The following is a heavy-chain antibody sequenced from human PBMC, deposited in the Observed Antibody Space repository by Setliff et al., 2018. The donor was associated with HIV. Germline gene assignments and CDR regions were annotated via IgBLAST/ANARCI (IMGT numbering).Heavy chain of an antibody. CDR1: GGSVRSFF. D-gene: IGHD6-19*01. V-gene: IGHV4-59*08. CDR3: ARHDGGGWYVRVLATSFDY. J-gene: IGHJ4*02. Sequence: PSETLSLTCTVSGGSVRSFFWSWIRQPPGKGLEWIGHIYTSGSTNYNPSLKSRVTISVDTSKNQFSLKLSSVTAADTAVDYCARHDGGGWYVRVLATSFDYWGQGTLVTVSS. CDR2: IYTSGST.